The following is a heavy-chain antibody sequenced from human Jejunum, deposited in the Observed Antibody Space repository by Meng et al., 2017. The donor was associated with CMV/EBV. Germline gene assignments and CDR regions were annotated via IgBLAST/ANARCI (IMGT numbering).Heavy chain of an antibody. CDR1: ITSSGFC. CDR3: ARGCYTTSCYRGSFDY. D-gene: IGHD2-2*02. J-gene: IGHJ4*02. CDR2: INYSGNT. V-gene: IGHV4-39*07. Sequence: ITSSGFCWGWLRQSPGQGLEWMGHINYSGNTYYSPSLGSRVTMSLDTSRNQFSLRLTSVTAADTAVYYCARGCYTTSCYRGSFDYWGQGNLVTVSS.